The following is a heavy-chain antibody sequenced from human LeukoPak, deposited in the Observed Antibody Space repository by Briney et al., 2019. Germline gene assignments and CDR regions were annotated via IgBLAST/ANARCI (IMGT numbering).Heavy chain of an antibody. J-gene: IGHJ4*02. CDR2: IFCSGSI. Sequence: SETLSLTCTVSLASISSYYRSCIRQPPGKGVERMGYIFCSGSILSNPYLQSRVTISVDTSKDQFSLKLTSVTVADTVVYYCASGPYPAAGTDHQFDYWGQGTLVTVSS. CDR1: LASISSYY. CDR3: ASGPYPAAGTDHQFDY. D-gene: IGHD6-13*01. V-gene: IGHV4-59*01.